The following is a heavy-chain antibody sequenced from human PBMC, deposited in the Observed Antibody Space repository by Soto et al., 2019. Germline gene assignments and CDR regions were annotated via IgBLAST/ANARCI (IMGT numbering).Heavy chain of an antibody. CDR2: IIPIFGTA. V-gene: IGHV1-69*13. CDR1: GGTFSSYA. CDR3: ARDTDSGSYYPPSYYYGMDV. D-gene: IGHD1-26*01. Sequence: SVKVSCKASGGTFSSYAISWVRQAPGQGLEWMGGIIPIFGTANYAQKFQGRVTITADESTSTAYMELSSLRSEDTAVYYCARDTDSGSYYPPSYYYGMDVWGQGTTVTVSS. J-gene: IGHJ6*02.